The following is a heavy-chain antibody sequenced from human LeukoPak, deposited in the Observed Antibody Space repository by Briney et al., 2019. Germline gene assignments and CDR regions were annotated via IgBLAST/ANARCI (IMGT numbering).Heavy chain of an antibody. J-gene: IGHJ4*02. V-gene: IGHV3-49*04. CDR3: TSNSRY. Sequence: QSGGSLRPSCTASGFTFGDYAMSWVRQAPGKGLEWVGFIRSKAYGGATEYAASVKGRFTISRDDSKSIAYLQMNSLKTEDTAVYYCTSNSRYWGQGTLVTVSS. CDR1: GFTFGDYA. CDR2: IRSKAYGGAT. D-gene: IGHD2/OR15-2a*01.